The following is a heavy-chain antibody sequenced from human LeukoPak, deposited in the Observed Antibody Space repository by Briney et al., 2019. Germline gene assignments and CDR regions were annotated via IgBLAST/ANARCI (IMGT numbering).Heavy chain of an antibody. CDR2: IYYRGTT. V-gene: IGHV4-59*01. Sequence: SETLSLTCTVSGGSTSDYYWNWIRQPPGKGLEWIGYIYYRGTTNYNPSLNSRVTISLDPSKNQFSLRLNSVTAADTAIYYCARGPPRTGRERFFDYWGQGTLVSVSS. CDR3: ARGPPRTGRERFFDY. D-gene: IGHD1-1*01. CDR1: GGSTSDYY. J-gene: IGHJ4*02.